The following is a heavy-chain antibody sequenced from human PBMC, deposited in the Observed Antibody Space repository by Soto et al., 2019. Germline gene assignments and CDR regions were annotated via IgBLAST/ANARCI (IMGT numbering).Heavy chain of an antibody. Sequence: EVRLFESGGGLVEPGESLRLSCAASGFIFKDFAMSWVRQAPGKGLEWVSTITTSDDITYSADSVRGRFTISRDHSANTLFLQMSSLRGDDTATYYCTKGDSSGYFDPSSGYSTPDHWGQGTLVTVSS. CDR1: GFIFKDFA. V-gene: IGHV3-23*01. D-gene: IGHD3-3*01. CDR3: TKGDSSGYFDPSSGYSTPDH. J-gene: IGHJ5*02. CDR2: ITTSDDIT.